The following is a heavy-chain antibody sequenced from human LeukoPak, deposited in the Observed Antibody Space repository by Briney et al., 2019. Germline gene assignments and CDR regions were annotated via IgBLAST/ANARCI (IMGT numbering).Heavy chain of an antibody. CDR1: RYTLTELS. CDR2: FDPEDGET. V-gene: IGHV1-24*01. Sequence: ASVKVSCKVSRYTLTELSIHWVRHAPGKGLEWMGGFDPEDGETIYAQKLQGRVTMTEDTSTDTAYMEQSSLRSEDTAVYYCATAIGRDGYNPKFDYWGKGTLVTVSS. D-gene: IGHD5-24*01. CDR3: ATAIGRDGYNPKFDY. J-gene: IGHJ4*02.